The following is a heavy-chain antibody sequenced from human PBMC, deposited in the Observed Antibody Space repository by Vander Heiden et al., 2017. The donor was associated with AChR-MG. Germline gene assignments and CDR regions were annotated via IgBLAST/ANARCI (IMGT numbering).Heavy chain of an antibody. V-gene: IGHV3-23*01. D-gene: IGHD1-7*01. J-gene: IGHJ4*02. Sequence: EAQLLESGGGLVQPGGSLRLSCPASGFTFSNSAMSWVRQAPGRGLEWVSGFSGSSGNTYYAYSVKGRFTISRDNSKNTLYLQMNSLRAEDTAVYYCAKSITGTSPRDYWGQGTLVTVSS. CDR2: FSGSSGNT. CDR3: AKSITGTSPRDY. CDR1: GFTFSNSA.